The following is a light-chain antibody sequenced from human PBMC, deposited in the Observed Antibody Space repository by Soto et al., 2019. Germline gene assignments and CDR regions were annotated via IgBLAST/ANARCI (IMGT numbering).Light chain of an antibody. V-gene: IGKV3-20*01. CDR3: QHFSDTPPFI. Sequence: EIVLTQSPGTLSLSPGERATLSCRASQSVSGGYLGWYQQKLCQAPRLLVYGASNRATGIPDRFSGSGSGTDFTLTISRLEPEDFAVYFCQHFSDTPPFIFGPGTKVEIK. J-gene: IGKJ3*01. CDR2: GAS. CDR1: QSVSGGY.